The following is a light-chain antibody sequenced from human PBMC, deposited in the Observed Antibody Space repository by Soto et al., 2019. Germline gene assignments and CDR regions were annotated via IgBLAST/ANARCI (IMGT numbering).Light chain of an antibody. Sequence: VLTQSPGTLSLSPGETATLSCVGIQIIKTFYFGWYQQKPGQSPRLLIYGVYSRATGTPDRFSGSGSGTDFTLTISRLEPEDSAVYYCQFYGSSLITFGQGTRLEIK. CDR2: GVY. V-gene: IGKV3-20*01. CDR3: QFYGSSLIT. CDR1: QIIKTFY. J-gene: IGKJ5*01.